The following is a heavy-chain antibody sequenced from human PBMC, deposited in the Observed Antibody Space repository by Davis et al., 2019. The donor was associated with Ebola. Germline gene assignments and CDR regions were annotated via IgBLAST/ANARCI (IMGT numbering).Heavy chain of an antibody. CDR1: GGSFSGYY. V-gene: IGHV4-34*01. J-gene: IGHJ5*02. CDR3: ARQSLVLMVYGNWFDP. Sequence: GSLRLSCAVYGGSFSGYYWSWIRQPPGKGLEWIGEINHSGSTNYNPSLKSRVTISVDTSKNQFSLKLSSVTAADTAVYYCARQSLVLMVYGNWFDPWGQGTLVTVSS. D-gene: IGHD2-8*01. CDR2: INHSGST.